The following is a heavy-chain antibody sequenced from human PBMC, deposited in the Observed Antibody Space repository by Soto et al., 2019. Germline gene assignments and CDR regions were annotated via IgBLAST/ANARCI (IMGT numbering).Heavy chain of an antibody. V-gene: IGHV3-33*01. CDR1: GFTFTKVG. Sequence: GGSLRLSCAASGFTFTKVGMHWVRQAPGKGLEWVAIIWYDGSHKYYADSVKGRFTISRDNSKNTVSLHMDSLGAEDTAMYYCAAGKPLLYRGRGTLVTVST. J-gene: IGHJ4*02. CDR2: IWYDGSHK. CDR3: AAGKPLLY.